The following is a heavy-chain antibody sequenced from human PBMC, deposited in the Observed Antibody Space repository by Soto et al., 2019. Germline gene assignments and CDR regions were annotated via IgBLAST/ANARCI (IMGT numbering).Heavy chain of an antibody. CDR2: ISGSGGST. V-gene: IGHV3-23*01. CDR3: ARGSAFIGLDY. Sequence: PGGSLRLSCAASGFTFSRYTMSWVRQAPGKGLEWVSAISGSGGSTYYADSVKGRFTISRDNSKNTLYLQMNSLRAEDTAIYYCARGSAFIGLDYWGQGTPVTVSS. J-gene: IGHJ4*02. CDR1: GFTFSRYT. D-gene: IGHD1-26*01.